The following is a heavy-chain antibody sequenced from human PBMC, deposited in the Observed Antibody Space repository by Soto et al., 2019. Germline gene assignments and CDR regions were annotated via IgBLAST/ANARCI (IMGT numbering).Heavy chain of an antibody. CDR1: GFTFSNYW. J-gene: IGHJ3*02. Sequence: EVQLVESGGGLVQPGGSLRLSCAVSGFTFSNYWMHWVRQAPGKGLVWVSTISPDGTIPDYTDSVKGRLAISRDNAKSTLFLQINSLRPEDTAVYYCARFRGDDFDIGGQGTMVTVSS. V-gene: IGHV3-74*01. CDR2: ISPDGTIP. CDR3: ARFRGDDFDI. D-gene: IGHD3-10*01.